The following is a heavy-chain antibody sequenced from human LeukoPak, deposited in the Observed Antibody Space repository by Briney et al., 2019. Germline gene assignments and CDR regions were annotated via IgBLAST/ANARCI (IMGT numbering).Heavy chain of an antibody. J-gene: IGHJ6*02. CDR2: IYYSGST. D-gene: IGHD6-19*01. V-gene: IGHV4-59*08. CDR3: ARGPSIAVAGPKPDYYYYYGMDV. CDR1: GGSISSYY. Sequence: SETLSLTCTVSGGSISSYYWSWIRQPPGKGLEWIGYIYYSGSTNYNPSLKSRVTISVDTSKNQFSLKLSSVTAADTAVYYCARGPSIAVAGPKPDYYYYYGMDVWGQGTTVTVSS.